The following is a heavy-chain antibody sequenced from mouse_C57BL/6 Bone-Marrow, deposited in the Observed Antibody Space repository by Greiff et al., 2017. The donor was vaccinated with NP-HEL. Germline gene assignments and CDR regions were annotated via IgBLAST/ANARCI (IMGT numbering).Heavy chain of an antibody. D-gene: IGHD1-1*01. Sequence: DVMLVESGEGLVKPGGSLKLSCAASGFTFSSYAMSWVRQTPEKRLEWVAYISSGGDYIYYADTVKGRFTISRDNARNTLYLQMSSLKSEDTAMYYCTRDPLSYGSSPAWFAYWGQGTLVTVSA. CDR3: TRDPLSYGSSPAWFAY. V-gene: IGHV5-9-1*02. J-gene: IGHJ3*01. CDR2: ISSGGDYI. CDR1: GFTFSSYA.